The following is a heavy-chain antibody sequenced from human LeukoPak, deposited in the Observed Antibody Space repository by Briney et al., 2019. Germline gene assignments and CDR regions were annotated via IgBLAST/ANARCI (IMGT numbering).Heavy chain of an antibody. V-gene: IGHV3-23*01. J-gene: IGHJ4*02. CDR3: AKDRPYCSGGSCPYDY. D-gene: IGHD2-15*01. Sequence: GGSLRLSCAASGFTFSSYAMSWVRQAPGKGLEWVSAISGSGGSTYYADSVKGRFTISRDNSKNTLYLQMNSLRAEDTAVYYCAKDRPYCSGGSCPYDYWGQGTLVIVSS. CDR1: GFTFSSYA. CDR2: ISGSGGST.